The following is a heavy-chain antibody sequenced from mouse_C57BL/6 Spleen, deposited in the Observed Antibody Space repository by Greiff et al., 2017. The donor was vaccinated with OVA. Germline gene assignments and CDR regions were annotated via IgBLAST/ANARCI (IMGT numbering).Heavy chain of an antibody. D-gene: IGHD4-1*01. CDR1: GFTFSSYT. CDR3: ARRTVYFDY. J-gene: IGHJ2*01. V-gene: IGHV5-9*01. Sequence: EVKVVESGGGLVKPGGSLKLSCAASGFTFSSYTMSWVRQTPEKRLEWVATISGGGGNTYYPDSVKGRFTISRDNAKNTLYLQMSSLRSEDTALYYCARRTVYFDYWGQGTTLTVSS. CDR2: ISGGGGNT.